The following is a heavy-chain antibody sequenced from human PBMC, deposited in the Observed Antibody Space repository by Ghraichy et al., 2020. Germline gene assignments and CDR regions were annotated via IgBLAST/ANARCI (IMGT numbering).Heavy chain of an antibody. J-gene: IGHJ6*03. CDR1: GYTFTSYG. V-gene: IGHV1-18*01. CDR2: ISAYNGNT. CDR3: ARDLWGIAARGEEVMDV. D-gene: IGHD6-6*01. Sequence: ASVKVSCKASGYTFTSYGISWVRQAPGQGLEWMGWISAYNGNTNYAQKLQGRVTMTTDTSTSTAYMELRSLRSDDTAVYYCARDLWGIAARGEEVMDVWGKGTTVTVSS.